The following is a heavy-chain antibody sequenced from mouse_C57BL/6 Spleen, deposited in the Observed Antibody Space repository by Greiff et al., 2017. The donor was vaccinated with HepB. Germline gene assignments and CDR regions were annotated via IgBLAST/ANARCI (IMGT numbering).Heavy chain of an antibody. CDR2: FHPYNDDT. V-gene: IGHV1-47*01. CDR3: ARGGIYYYGSSNDYAMDY. J-gene: IGHJ4*01. D-gene: IGHD1-1*01. Sequence: VQRVESGAELVKPGASVKMSCKASGYTFTTYPIEWMKQNHGKSLEWIGNFHPYNDDTKYNEKFKGKATLTVEKSSSTVYLELSRLTSDDSAVYYCARGGIYYYGSSNDYAMDYWGQGTSVTVSS. CDR1: GYTFTTYP.